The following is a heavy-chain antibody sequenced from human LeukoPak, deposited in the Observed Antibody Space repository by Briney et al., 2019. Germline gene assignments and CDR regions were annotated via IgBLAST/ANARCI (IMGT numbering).Heavy chain of an antibody. J-gene: IGHJ3*02. D-gene: IGHD6-19*01. V-gene: IGHV4-34*01. CDR1: GGSFSGYY. Sequence: SETLSLNCAVYGGSFSGYYWSWIRQPPGKGLEWIGEINHSGSTNYNPSLKSRVSISVDTSNNQFPLKLSSVTAADAAVYYGGSDENGYSSDLGAFDIWGQGTMVTVSS. CDR3: GSDENGYSSDLGAFDI. CDR2: INHSGST.